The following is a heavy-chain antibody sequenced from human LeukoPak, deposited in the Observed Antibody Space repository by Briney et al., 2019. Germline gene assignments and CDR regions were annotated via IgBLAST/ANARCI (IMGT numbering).Heavy chain of an antibody. CDR2: ISSSGSTI. Sequence: GGSLRLSCAASGFTFSSYEMNWVRQAPGKGLEWVSYISSSGSTIYYADSVKGRFTISRDNAKNSLYLQMNSLRAEDTAVYYCARGKQWLAPIFDYWGQGTLVTVSS. V-gene: IGHV3-48*03. J-gene: IGHJ4*02. CDR1: GFTFSSYE. D-gene: IGHD6-19*01. CDR3: ARGKQWLAPIFDY.